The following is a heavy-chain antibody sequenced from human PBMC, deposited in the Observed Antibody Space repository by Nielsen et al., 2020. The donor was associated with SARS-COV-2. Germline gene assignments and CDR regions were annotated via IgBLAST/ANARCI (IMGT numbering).Heavy chain of an antibody. V-gene: IGHV1-2*04. J-gene: IGHJ6*02. CDR3: ARVRGQLWSHYGMDV. D-gene: IGHD5-18*01. CDR2: INPNSGGT. CDR1: GYTFTGYY. Sequence: ASVKVSCKASGYTFTGYYMHWVRQAPGQGLEWMGWINPNSGGTNYAQKFQGWVTMTRDTSISTAYMELSRLRSDDTAVYYCARVRGQLWSHYGMDVWGQGTTVTVSS.